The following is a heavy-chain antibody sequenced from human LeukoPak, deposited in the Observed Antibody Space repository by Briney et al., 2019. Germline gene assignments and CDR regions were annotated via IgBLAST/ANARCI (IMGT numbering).Heavy chain of an antibody. CDR3: ARERRAIAGFDY. J-gene: IGHJ4*02. V-gene: IGHV4-34*01. D-gene: IGHD2-21*01. CDR1: GGTFSGYD. Sequence: PSGTLSLTCAVYGGTFSGYDWSWIRQPPGKGLEWIGEINHSGSTNYNPSLKSRVTISVDTSKNQFSLKLSSVTAADTAVYYCARERRAIAGFDYWGQGTLVTVSS. CDR2: INHSGST.